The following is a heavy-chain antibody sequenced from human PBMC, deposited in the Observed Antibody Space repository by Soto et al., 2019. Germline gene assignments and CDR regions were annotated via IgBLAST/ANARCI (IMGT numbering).Heavy chain of an antibody. CDR1: GFTFNNFA. D-gene: IGHD4-4*01. V-gene: IGHV3-23*01. Sequence: EVQLLQSGGGLGQPGGSLTLPCAASGFTFNNFAMTWVRQAPGKGLEWVSSVSSGGDNTWYADSVKGRFTISRDNPNNKLYLHMHILSAADTAVYYCAKVQLPHSNYGGVYLLDFWGQGTLVTVSS. CDR2: VSSGGDNT. CDR3: AKVQLPHSNYGGVYLLDF. J-gene: IGHJ4*02.